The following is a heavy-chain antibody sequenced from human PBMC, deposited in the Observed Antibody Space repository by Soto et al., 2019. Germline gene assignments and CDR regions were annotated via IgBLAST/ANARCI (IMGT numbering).Heavy chain of an antibody. CDR3: ANPTVSIFGVLTGGQTIQHYGMDV. J-gene: IGHJ6*02. D-gene: IGHD3-3*01. V-gene: IGHV3-23*01. CDR1: GFTFSSYA. Sequence: EVQLLESGGGLVQPGGSLRLSCATSGFTFSSYAMTWVRQAPGKGLEWLSGISGSGASTYYADSVKGRFTISRDNSKDTLYLQMNSLRTEDTAVYYCANPTVSIFGVLTGGQTIQHYGMDVWGQGTTVTVSS. CDR2: ISGSGAST.